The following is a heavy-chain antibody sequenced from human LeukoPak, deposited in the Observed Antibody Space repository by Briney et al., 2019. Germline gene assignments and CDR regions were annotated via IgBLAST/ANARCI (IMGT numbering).Heavy chain of an antibody. J-gene: IGHJ4*02. CDR1: GLTFTNYW. CDR3: ATGLVSAYEY. V-gene: IGHV3-74*01. Sequence: GGSLRLSCAASGLTFTNYWMHWVRLAPGKGLVWVSRIHSDGINTVYADSVKGRFTISRDNAKNMLYLQMHSLRVEDTALYYCATGLVSAYEYWGQGTPVTVSS. CDR2: IHSDGINT. D-gene: IGHD2-21*01.